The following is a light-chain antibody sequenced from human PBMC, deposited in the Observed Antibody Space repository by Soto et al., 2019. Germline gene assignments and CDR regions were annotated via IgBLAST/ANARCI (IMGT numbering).Light chain of an antibody. J-gene: IGLJ2*01. CDR1: SGHRTHP. CDR3: QTWDAGLVV. Sequence: QPVLTQSPSASASLGASVKLTCTLSSGHRTHPIAWHQLQPEKGPRFLMKLSSDGSHNRGDGIPDRFSGSSSGAERYLSISSLQSEDEADYYCQTWDAGLVVFGGGTQLTVL. CDR2: LSSDGSH. V-gene: IGLV4-69*01.